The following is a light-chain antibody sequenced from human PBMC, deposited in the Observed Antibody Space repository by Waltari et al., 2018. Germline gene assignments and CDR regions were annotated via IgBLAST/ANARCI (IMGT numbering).Light chain of an antibody. Sequence: DIQMTQSPSSMSASLGDRVTITCRASQGVGNSLAWYQQKPGKAPKLLLYAASRLESGVPSRFSGSGSWTDYTLTIISLQSEDFATYYCQQYYSKPLTFGGGTKVEIK. J-gene: IGKJ4*01. V-gene: IGKV1-NL1*01. CDR2: AAS. CDR1: QGVGNS. CDR3: QQYYSKPLT.